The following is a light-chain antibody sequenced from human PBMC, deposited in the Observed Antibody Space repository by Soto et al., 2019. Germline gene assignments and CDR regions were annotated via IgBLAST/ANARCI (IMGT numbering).Light chain of an antibody. V-gene: IGLV2-14*01. J-gene: IGLJ1*01. Sequence: ALTQPASVSGSPGQSITISCTGTSSDVGGYNYVSWYQQHPGKAPKLMIYDVSNRPSGVSNRFSGSKSGNTASLTISGLQAEDEADYYCSSYTRRVFGTGTKVTVL. CDR3: SSYTRRV. CDR2: DVS. CDR1: SSDVGGYNY.